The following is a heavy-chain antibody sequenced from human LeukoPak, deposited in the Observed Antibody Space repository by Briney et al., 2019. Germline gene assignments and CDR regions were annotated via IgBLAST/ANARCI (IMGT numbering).Heavy chain of an antibody. CDR3: ARAHELTYYDFWSGYWTYYYMDV. Sequence: PSETLSLTCTVSGGSISSYYWSWIRQPAGKGLEWIGRIYNSGSTNYNPSLKSRVTMSVDTSKNQFSLKLSSVTAADTAVYYCARAHELTYYDFWSGYWTYYYMDVWGKGTTVTVSS. V-gene: IGHV4-4*07. J-gene: IGHJ6*03. CDR1: GGSISSYY. D-gene: IGHD3-3*01. CDR2: IYNSGST.